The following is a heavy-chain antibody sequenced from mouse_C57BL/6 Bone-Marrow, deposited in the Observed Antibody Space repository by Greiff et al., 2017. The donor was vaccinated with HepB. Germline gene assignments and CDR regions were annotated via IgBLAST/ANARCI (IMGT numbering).Heavy chain of an antibody. CDR3: ARSAYYSNYGFAY. CDR2: INPNNGGT. Sequence: EVQLQQSGPELVKPGASVKISCKASGYTFTDYYMNWVKQSHGKSLEWIGDINPNNGGTSYNQKFKGKATLTVDKSSSTAYMELRSLTSEDSAVYYCARSAYYSNYGFAYWGQGTLVTVSA. CDR1: GYTFTDYY. J-gene: IGHJ3*01. D-gene: IGHD2-5*01. V-gene: IGHV1-26*01.